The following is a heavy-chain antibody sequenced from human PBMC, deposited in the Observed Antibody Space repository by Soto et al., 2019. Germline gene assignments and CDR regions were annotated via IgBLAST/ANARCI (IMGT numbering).Heavy chain of an antibody. Sequence: GGSLRLSCAASGFTFSSYSMNWVRQAPGQGLEWVSYISGSSSMIYYADSVKGRFTISRDNAKNSLYLQMNSLRAEDTAVYYCARDLNPRQEMLYALLGYWGQGTLVTVSS. CDR3: ARDLNPRQEMLYALLGY. V-gene: IGHV3-48*01. CDR2: ISGSSSMI. CDR1: GFTFSSYS. J-gene: IGHJ4*02. D-gene: IGHD2-8*01.